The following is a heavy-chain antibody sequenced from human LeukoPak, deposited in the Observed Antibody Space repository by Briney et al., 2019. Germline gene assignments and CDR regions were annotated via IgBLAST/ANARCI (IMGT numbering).Heavy chain of an antibody. V-gene: IGHV3-48*01. J-gene: IGHJ4*02. CDR2: ITSSSNTK. CDR3: ARKSGSSGYPFDY. CDR1: GFTFSSYS. Sequence: GGSLRLSCAASGFTFSSYSMNWVRQAPGKGLEWVSYITSSSNTKYYADSVKGRFTISRDNAKNSLYLQMNSLRAEDTAVYYCARKSGSSGYPFDYWGQGTLVTVSS. D-gene: IGHD3-22*01.